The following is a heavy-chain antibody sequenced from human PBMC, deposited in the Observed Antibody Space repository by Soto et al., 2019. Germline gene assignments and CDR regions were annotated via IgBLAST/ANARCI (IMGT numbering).Heavy chain of an antibody. CDR3: ARVAGYSSGYYYFDY. CDR2: IYYSGST. V-gene: IGHV4-59*01. CDR1: GGSISSYY. Sequence: PSETLSLTCTVSGGSISSYYWSWIRQPPGKGLEWIGYIYYSGSTNYNPSLKSRVTISVDTSKNQFSLKLSSVTAADTAVYYCARVAGYSSGYYYFDYWGQGTLVTVSS. J-gene: IGHJ4*02. D-gene: IGHD6-19*01.